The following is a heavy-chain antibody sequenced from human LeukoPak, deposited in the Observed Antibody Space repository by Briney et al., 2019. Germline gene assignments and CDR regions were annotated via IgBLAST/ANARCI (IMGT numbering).Heavy chain of an antibody. V-gene: IGHV5-51*01. CDR1: GYIFTSYW. Sequence: GESLKISCKASGYIFTSYWIGWVRQMPGKGLEWMGIIYPGDSDTRCSPSFQGQVTISADKSISTAYLHWSSLKASDTAMYYCARLDSSGFYYSNYWGQGTLVTVSS. CDR2: IYPGDSDT. J-gene: IGHJ4*02. D-gene: IGHD3-22*01. CDR3: ARLDSSGFYYSNY.